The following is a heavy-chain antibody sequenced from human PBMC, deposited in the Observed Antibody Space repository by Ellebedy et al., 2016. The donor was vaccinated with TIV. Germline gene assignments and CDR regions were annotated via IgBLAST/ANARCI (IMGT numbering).Heavy chain of an antibody. J-gene: IGHJ3*02. V-gene: IGHV3-74*01. CDR1: GFTFSSYW. CDR3: ARMRDYGDYRAEVNDAFDI. D-gene: IGHD4-17*01. CDR2: INSDGSST. Sequence: GESLKISCAASGFTFSSYWMHWVRQAPGKGLVWVSRINSDGSSTSYADSVKGRFTISRDNAKNTLYLQMNSLRAEDTAVYYCARMRDYGDYRAEVNDAFDIWGQGTMVTVSS.